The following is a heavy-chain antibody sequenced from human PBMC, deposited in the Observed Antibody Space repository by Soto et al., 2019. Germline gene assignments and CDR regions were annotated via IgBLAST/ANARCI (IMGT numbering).Heavy chain of an antibody. CDR3: ASSSFSSSSQYFDY. V-gene: IGHV1-46*01. D-gene: IGHD6-6*01. J-gene: IGHJ4*01. Sequence: ASVKVSCKASGYTFTSYYMHWVRQAPGQGLEWMGIINPSGGSTSYAQKFQGRVTMTRDTSKNQFSLKLNSVTAADTAVYYCASSSFSSSSQYFDYWGHGTLVTVSS. CDR1: GYTFTSYY. CDR2: INPSGGST.